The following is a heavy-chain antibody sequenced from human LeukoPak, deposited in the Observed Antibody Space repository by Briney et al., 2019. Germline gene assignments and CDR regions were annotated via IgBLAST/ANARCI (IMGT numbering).Heavy chain of an antibody. D-gene: IGHD4/OR15-4a*01. Sequence: PGGSLRLSCAASGFTFSSYAMNWVRQAPGKGLEWVSGISDSGGSVYYADSVKGRLTISRDNSKNTLYLQMNSLRAEDTAVYYCARRAGAYSHPYDYWGRGALVTVSS. V-gene: IGHV3-23*01. CDR3: ARRAGAYSHPYDY. CDR1: GFTFSSYA. CDR2: ISDSGGSV. J-gene: IGHJ4*02.